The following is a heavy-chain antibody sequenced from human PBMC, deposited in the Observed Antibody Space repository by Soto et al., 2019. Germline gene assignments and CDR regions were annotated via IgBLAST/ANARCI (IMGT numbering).Heavy chain of an antibody. D-gene: IGHD4-17*01. CDR1: GFTFITYW. Sequence: PVGSLRLSCAASGFTFITYWMSWVRQAPGKGLEWVANIKQDGGEQFYVDSVKGRFTISRDNAKNSLSLQMNSLRSEDTAVYYCARDSPTVTTRLLAYWGQGTLVTVSS. V-gene: IGHV3-7*01. CDR3: ARDSPTVTTRLLAY. J-gene: IGHJ4*02. CDR2: IKQDGGEQ.